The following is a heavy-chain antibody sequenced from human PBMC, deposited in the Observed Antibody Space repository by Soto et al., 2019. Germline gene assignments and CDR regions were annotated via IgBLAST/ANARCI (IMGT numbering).Heavy chain of an antibody. J-gene: IGHJ4*02. CDR1: GFTFSSYA. CDR3: ANYLSIVATFPY. Sequence: EVQLLESGGGLVQPGGSLRLACAASGFTFSSYAMSWVRQGPGKGLEWVSAISGSGDNTYSADSVKGRFTISRDNSKNTLYLQMNSLRAEDTAVYYCANYLSIVATFPYWGQGTLVTVSS. V-gene: IGHV3-23*01. D-gene: IGHD5-12*01. CDR2: ISGSGDNT.